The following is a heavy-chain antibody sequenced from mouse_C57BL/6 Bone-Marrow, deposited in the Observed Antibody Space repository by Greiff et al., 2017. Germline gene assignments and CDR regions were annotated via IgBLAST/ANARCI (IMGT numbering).Heavy chain of an antibody. J-gene: IGHJ2*01. D-gene: IGHD1-1*01. Sequence: QVPLQQPGAELVKPGASVKLSCKASGYTFTSYWMHWVKQRPGQGLEWIGMIHPNSGSTNYNEKFKSKATLTVDKSSSTAYMQLSSLTSEDSAVYYCASITTVVATHWGQGTTLTVSS. CDR1: GYTFTSYW. V-gene: IGHV1-64*01. CDR2: IHPNSGST. CDR3: ASITTVVATH.